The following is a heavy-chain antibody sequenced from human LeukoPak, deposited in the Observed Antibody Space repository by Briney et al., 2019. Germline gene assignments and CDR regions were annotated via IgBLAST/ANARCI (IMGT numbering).Heavy chain of an antibody. CDR1: GFTFSTYS. CDR2: ISSSSSYI. CDR3: ARDSSWVSGSRAFDY. J-gene: IGHJ4*02. D-gene: IGHD1-26*01. V-gene: IGHV3-21*01. Sequence: GGSLRLSCAASGFTFSTYSMNWVRQAPGKGLEWVSSISSSSSYIYYADSVKGRFTISRDNAKNSLYLQMNSLRAEDTAVYYCARDSSWVSGSRAFDYWGQGTLVTVSS.